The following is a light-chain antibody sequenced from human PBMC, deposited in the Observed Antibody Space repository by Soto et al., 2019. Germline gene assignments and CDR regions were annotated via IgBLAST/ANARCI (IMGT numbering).Light chain of an antibody. V-gene: IGKV3-11*01. J-gene: IGKJ3*01. Sequence: EIVLTQSPATLSLSPGERATVSCRASQSVGTYLAWYQQRPGQAPRLIIYDTSHRATGIPPRFSGSGSGTDFTLTISSLEPEDFAFYYCQQRPKLFTFGPGTKVDIK. CDR2: DTS. CDR3: QQRPKLFT. CDR1: QSVGTY.